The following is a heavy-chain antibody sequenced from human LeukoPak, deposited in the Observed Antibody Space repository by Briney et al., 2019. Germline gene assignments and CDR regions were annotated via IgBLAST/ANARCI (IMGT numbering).Heavy chain of an antibody. CDR3: ARAMVPIGQLPSPEDYYYYGMDV. V-gene: IGHV4-4*07. CDR2: IYSTGST. D-gene: IGHD2-2*01. CDR1: GGSISSYY. Sequence: SETLSLTCTVSGGSISSYYWSWIRQPAGKGLEGIGRIYSTGSTNYNPSLKSRVTMSLDTSKNQFSLRLRSVTAADTAVYYCARAMVPIGQLPSPEDYYYYGMDVWGQGTTVTVSS. J-gene: IGHJ6*02.